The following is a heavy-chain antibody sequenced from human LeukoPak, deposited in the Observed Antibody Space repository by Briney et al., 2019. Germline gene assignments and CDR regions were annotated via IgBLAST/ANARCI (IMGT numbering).Heavy chain of an antibody. D-gene: IGHD2-15*01. CDR2: ISSSSSTI. CDR1: GFTFSSYS. V-gene: IGHV3-48*04. J-gene: IGHJ4*02. Sequence: GGSLRLSCAASGFTFSSYSMNWVRQAPGKGLEWVSYISSSSSTIYYADSVKGRFTISRDNAKNSLYLQMNSLRAEDTAVYYCVTDGMLVGATDYWGQGTLVTAS. CDR3: VTDGMLVGATDY.